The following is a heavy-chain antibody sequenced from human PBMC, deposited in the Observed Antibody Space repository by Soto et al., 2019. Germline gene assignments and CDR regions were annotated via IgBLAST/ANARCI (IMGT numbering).Heavy chain of an antibody. CDR1: GYSFTDYH. V-gene: IGHV1-2*04. CDR3: ARGDSTDWSKGVCSFFYTHEMYV. CDR2: INPKSGGT. D-gene: IGHD2-8*01. Sequence: SVKVSCKASGYSFTDYHIHWVRQAPGQGLEWLGRINPKSGGTSTAQKFQGWVTMTTDTSISTASMELTRLTSDDTAIYYCARGDSTDWSKGVCSFFYTHEMYVWG. J-gene: IGHJ6*01.